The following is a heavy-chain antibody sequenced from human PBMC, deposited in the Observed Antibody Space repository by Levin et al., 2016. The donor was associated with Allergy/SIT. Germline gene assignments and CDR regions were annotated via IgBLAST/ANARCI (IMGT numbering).Heavy chain of an antibody. CDR2: ISYDGSNK. J-gene: IGHJ5*02. CDR3: ARGGAGDYVDP. D-gene: IGHD4-17*01. Sequence: VRQAPGKGLEWVAVISYDGSNKYYADSVKGRFTISRDNSKNTLCLQMNSLRAEDTAVYYCARGGAGDYVDPWGQGTLVTVSS. V-gene: IGHV3-33*01.